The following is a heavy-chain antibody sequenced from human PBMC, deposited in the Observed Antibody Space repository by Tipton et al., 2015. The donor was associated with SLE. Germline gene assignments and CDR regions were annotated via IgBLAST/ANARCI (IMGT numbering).Heavy chain of an antibody. D-gene: IGHD4/OR15-4a*01. Sequence: TLSLTCAVFGGSFSGYYWSWIRQPPGKGLEWVGEINHSGSTNYNPSLKSRVTISVDTSKNQFSLKLSSVTAADSAVYYCARSRRGAPFDYWGQGTLVTISS. J-gene: IGHJ4*02. CDR2: INHSGST. CDR3: ARSRRGAPFDY. V-gene: IGHV4-34*01. CDR1: GGSFSGYY.